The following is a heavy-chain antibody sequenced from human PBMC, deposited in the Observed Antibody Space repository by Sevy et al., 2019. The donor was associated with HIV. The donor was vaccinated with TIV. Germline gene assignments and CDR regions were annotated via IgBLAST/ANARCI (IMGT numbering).Heavy chain of an antibody. J-gene: IGHJ4*02. CDR3: AKSLEYCTNGFCGYSDY. CDR1: GFTFSNYA. Sequence: GGSLRLSCAASGFTFSNYAMTWVRQAPGKGLEWVSGISGSGGSTNYADSVKGRFTISRDNSKNTLYLQMNSLRAEDTAVYYCAKSLEYCTNGFCGYSDYWGQGTLVTVSS. D-gene: IGHD2-8*01. CDR2: ISGSGGST. V-gene: IGHV3-23*01.